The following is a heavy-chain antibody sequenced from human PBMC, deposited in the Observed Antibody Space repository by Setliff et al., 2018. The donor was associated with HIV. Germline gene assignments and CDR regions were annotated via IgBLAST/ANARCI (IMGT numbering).Heavy chain of an antibody. CDR1: GYTFTSYG. CDR2: INAYNDNT. J-gene: IGHJ5*02. CDR3: ARTPEVGATAGWFDP. V-gene: IGHV1-18*01. D-gene: IGHD1-26*01. Sequence: ASVKVSCKASGYTFTSYGISWVRQAPGQGLEWMGWINAYNDNTHYAQKFQGRVTMTTDTSTSTAYMELRSLTSDDAALYYCARTPEVGATAGWFDPWGQGTLVTVSS.